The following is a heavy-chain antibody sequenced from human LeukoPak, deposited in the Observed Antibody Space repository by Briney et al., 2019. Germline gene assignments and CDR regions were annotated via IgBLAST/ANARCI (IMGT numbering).Heavy chain of an antibody. Sequence: PGRSLRLSCAASGFTFSSYGMHWVRQAPGKGLEWVAVIWYDGSNKYYADSVKGRFTISRDNSKNTLYVKMNSLRAEETAVYYCARDPMVRGVSPSRYYYYYMDVWGKGTTVTVSS. CDR3: ARDPMVRGVSPSRYYYYYMDV. CDR2: IWYDGSNK. CDR1: GFTFSSYG. J-gene: IGHJ6*03. V-gene: IGHV3-33*01. D-gene: IGHD3-10*01.